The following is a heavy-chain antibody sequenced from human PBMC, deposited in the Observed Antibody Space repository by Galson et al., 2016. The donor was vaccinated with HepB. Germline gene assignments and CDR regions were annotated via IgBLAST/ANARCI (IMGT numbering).Heavy chain of an antibody. CDR3: AKEGTIFGAVPYGMDV. V-gene: IGHV3-30*18. J-gene: IGHJ6*02. CDR1: GFTFSNFA. CDR2: ISYGGGDK. D-gene: IGHD3-3*01. Sequence: SLRLSCAASGFTFSNFAMHWVRQAPGKGLEWVADISYGGGDKYYADSVKGRLTISRDNSQNTLYLQMNSLRPEDTAIYYCAKEGTIFGAVPYGMDVWGQGTTVTVSS.